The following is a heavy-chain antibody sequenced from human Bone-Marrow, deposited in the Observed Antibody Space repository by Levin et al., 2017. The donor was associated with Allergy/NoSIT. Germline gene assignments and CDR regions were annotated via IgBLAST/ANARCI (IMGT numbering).Heavy chain of an antibody. V-gene: IGHV4-59*01. CDR3: AREQIDFDFYFYGVDV. J-gene: IGHJ6*02. CDR2: VYYRGDT. D-gene: IGHD3-9*01. Sequence: SETLSLTCTVSGGSTVSYYWSWIRQPPGKGLEWIGRVYYRGDTGYNPSLKGRVTISLDTSKNQFSLEVKSVTAADTGVYFCAREQIDFDFYFYGVDVWGQGTTVTVSS. CDR1: GGSTVSYY.